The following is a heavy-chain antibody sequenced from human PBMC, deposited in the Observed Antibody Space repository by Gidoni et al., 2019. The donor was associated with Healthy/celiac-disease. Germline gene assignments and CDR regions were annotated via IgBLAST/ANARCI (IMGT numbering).Heavy chain of an antibody. CDR3: VKDGYCSGGSCYAKAFDP. CDR1: GFTFSSYA. CDR2: ISSNGGST. D-gene: IGHD2-15*01. J-gene: IGHJ5*02. Sequence: EVQLVESGGGLVQPGGSLRLSCSASGFTFSSYAMHWVRQAPGKGLEYVSAISSNGGSTYYADSVKGRFTISRDNSKNTLYLQMSSLRAEDTAVYYCVKDGYCSGGSCYAKAFDPWGQGTLVTVSS. V-gene: IGHV3-64D*06.